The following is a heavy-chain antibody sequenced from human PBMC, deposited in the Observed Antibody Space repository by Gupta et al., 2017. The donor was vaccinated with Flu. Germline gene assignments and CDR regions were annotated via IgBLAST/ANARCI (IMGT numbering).Heavy chain of an antibody. J-gene: IGHJ5*02. V-gene: IGHV3-9*01. Sequence: EVQLVESGGGLVQPGRSLRLSCAASGFTFDDYAMHWVRQAPGKGLEWVSGISWNSGSIGYADSVKGRFTISRDNAKNSLYLQMNSLRAEDTALYYCAKDMSGGRFLGDYALDPWGQGTLVTVSS. CDR2: ISWNSGSI. D-gene: IGHD4-17*01. CDR3: AKDMSGGRFLGDYALDP. CDR1: GFTFDDYA.